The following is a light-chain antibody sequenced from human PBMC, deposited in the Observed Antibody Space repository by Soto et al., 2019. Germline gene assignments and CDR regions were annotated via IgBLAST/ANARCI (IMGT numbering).Light chain of an antibody. Sequence: QSALTQPASVSGSPGQSITISCTGTSSDVGGYNFVSWYLQHPGKAPKLMIYDVSNRPSGVSNRFSGSKSGNTASLTISGLQAEDEADYYCCSYTSTSTRYVFGIGTKLTVL. CDR1: SSDVGGYNF. J-gene: IGLJ1*01. CDR3: CSYTSTSTRYV. CDR2: DVS. V-gene: IGLV2-14*03.